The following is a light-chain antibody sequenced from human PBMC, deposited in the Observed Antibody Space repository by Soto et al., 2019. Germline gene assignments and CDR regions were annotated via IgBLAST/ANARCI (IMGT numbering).Light chain of an antibody. Sequence: DNVLTQSPDTLSVSPVDRATLSCRASRIIGHNYLAWYQQKPGQAPRLLIYATSTRATGIPDRFSGSGSVTDFTLTISRLEPEDFAVYYCQQFGISPWTFGQGTKVDIK. J-gene: IGKJ1*01. CDR3: QQFGISPWT. V-gene: IGKV3-20*01. CDR2: ATS. CDR1: RIIGHNY.